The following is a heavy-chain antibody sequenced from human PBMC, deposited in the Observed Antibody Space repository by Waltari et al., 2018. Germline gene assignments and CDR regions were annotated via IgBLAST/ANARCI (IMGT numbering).Heavy chain of an antibody. D-gene: IGHD6-6*01. Sequence: EVQLVESGGGLVQPGRSLRLSCAASGFTFDDYAMHWVRQAPGKGVEGGSGISWSSGRIGYADSGKGRFTISRDNAKNSLYLKMNSLRAEDTALYYCAKDLLKLVAISAFDIWGQGTMVTVSS. V-gene: IGHV3-9*01. CDR3: AKDLLKLVAISAFDI. CDR1: GFTFDDYA. J-gene: IGHJ3*02. CDR2: ISWSSGRI.